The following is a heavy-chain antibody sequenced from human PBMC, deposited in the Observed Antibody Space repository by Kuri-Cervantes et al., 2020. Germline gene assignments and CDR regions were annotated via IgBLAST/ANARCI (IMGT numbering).Heavy chain of an antibody. CDR3: ARQVVTVYLDAFDI. Sequence: GESLKISCAASGFTFSNYWMSWVRQAPGKGLEWVANIKQDGSEKYYVDSVKGRFTISRDNAKNSLFLQMNSLRAEDTAVYYCARQVVTVYLDAFDIWGQGTMVTVSS. J-gene: IGHJ3*02. CDR1: GFTFSNYW. CDR2: IKQDGSEK. D-gene: IGHD4-23*01. V-gene: IGHV3-7*05.